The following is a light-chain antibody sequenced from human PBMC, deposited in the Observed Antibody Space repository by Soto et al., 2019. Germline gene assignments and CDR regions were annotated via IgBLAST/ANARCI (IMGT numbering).Light chain of an antibody. J-gene: IGLJ1*01. V-gene: IGLV3-1*01. CDR3: QACDGSTAV. CDR2: QDS. CDR1: KLGDKY. Sequence: SSELTQPPSVSVSPGQTASITCSGDKLGDKYACWYQQKPGQSPVLVIYQDSKRPSGIPERFSGANSGNTATLTISGTQAMDEADYYCQACDGSTAVFGTGTKLAVL.